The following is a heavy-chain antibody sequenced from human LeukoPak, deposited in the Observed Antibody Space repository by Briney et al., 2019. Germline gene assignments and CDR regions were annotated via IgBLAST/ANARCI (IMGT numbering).Heavy chain of an antibody. CDR2: INHSGST. CDR3: ASESLSYSSSWCND. Sequence: SETLSLTCAVYGGSFSGHYWSWIRQPPGKGLEWIGEINHSGSTNYNPSLKSRVTISVDTSKNQFSLKLSSVTAADTAVYYCASESLSYSSSWCNDWGQGTLVTVSS. J-gene: IGHJ4*02. V-gene: IGHV4-34*01. D-gene: IGHD6-13*01. CDR1: GGSFSGHY.